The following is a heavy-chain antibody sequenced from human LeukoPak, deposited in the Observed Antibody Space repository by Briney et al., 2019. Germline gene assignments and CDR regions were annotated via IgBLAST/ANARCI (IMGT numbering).Heavy chain of an antibody. CDR3: ARALATVNAFDI. CDR1: GFTFSVYS. V-gene: IGHV3-21*01. CDR2: ITGSNNYI. D-gene: IGHD4-11*01. Sequence: GGSLRLSCAASGFTFSVYSMTWVRQAPGKGLDWVSSITGSNNYIYYADSVKGRFIISRDSAKNSLYLQMNSLRAEDTAVYYCARALATVNAFDIWGQGTMVTVSS. J-gene: IGHJ3*02.